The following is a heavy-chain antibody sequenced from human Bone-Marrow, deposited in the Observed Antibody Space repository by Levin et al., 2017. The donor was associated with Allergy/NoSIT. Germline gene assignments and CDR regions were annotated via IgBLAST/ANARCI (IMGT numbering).Heavy chain of an antibody. CDR1: GGTFSSYA. J-gene: IGHJ3*02. D-gene: IGHD3-16*02. CDR3: ARDSRYCSSTSCFSDYIWGSYRYHAFDI. V-gene: IGHV1-69*06. Sequence: SVKVSCKASGGTFSSYAISWVRQAPGQGLEWMGGIIPIFGTANYAQKFQGRVTITADKSTSTAYMELSSLRSEDTAVYYCARDSRYCSSTSCFSDYIWGSYRYHAFDIWGQGTMVTVSS. CDR2: IIPIFGTA.